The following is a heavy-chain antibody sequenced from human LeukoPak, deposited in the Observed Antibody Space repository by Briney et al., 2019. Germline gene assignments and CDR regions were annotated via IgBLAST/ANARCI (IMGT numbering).Heavy chain of an antibody. Sequence: ETLSLTCTVSGGSISSSSYYWGWIRQPPGKGLEWVSSISSSSSYIYYADSVKGRFTISRDNAKNSLYLQMNSLRAEDTAVYYCARELGGDSGVAFDIWGQGTMVTVSS. V-gene: IGHV3-21*01. CDR1: GGSISSSS. CDR2: ISSSSSYI. J-gene: IGHJ3*02. CDR3: ARELGGDSGVAFDI. D-gene: IGHD1-26*01.